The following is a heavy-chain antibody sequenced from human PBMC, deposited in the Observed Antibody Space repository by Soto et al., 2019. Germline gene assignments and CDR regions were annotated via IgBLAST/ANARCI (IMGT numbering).Heavy chain of an antibody. CDR3: VRVRTGGTNLGSFDI. Sequence: VQLVQSGDEVKKPGSSVKVSCKASGYTINIPGLCWVRLAPGQGLEWMGWINTSKGYTRYAQKFKGRVTMTTETSSTSAYMELTSLRSDDTAHYYCVRVRTGGTNLGSFDIWGQGTMVTVSS. D-gene: IGHD2-8*02. CDR1: GYTINIPG. V-gene: IGHV1-18*04. J-gene: IGHJ3*02. CDR2: INTSKGYT.